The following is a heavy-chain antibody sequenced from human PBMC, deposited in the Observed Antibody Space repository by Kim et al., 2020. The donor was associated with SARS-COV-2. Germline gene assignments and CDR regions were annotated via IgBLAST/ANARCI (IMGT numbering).Heavy chain of an antibody. CDR3: ARLGTTPDY. V-gene: IGHV5-51*01. D-gene: IGHD4-17*01. CDR2: DT. J-gene: IGHJ4*02. Sequence: DTRYSTSFQGQVTISADKSISTAYLQWSSLKASDTAMYYCARLGTTPDYWGQGTLVTVSS.